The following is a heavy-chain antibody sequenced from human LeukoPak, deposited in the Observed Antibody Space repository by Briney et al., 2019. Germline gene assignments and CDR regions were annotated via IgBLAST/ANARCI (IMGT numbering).Heavy chain of an antibody. CDR3: AKVQSGWDYGSAFDI. J-gene: IGHJ3*02. CDR2: IPYDGSNK. D-gene: IGHD4-17*01. CDR1: GFTFSSYA. V-gene: IGHV3-30*04. Sequence: PGGSLRLSCAASGFTFSSYAMHWVRQAPGKGLEWVALIPYDGSNKYYADSVKGRFTISRDNSKNTLYLQMNSLRAEDTAVYYCAKVQSGWDYGSAFDIWGQGTMVTVSS.